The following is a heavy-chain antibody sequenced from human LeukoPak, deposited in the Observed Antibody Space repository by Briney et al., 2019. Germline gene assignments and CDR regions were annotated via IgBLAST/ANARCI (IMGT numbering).Heavy chain of an antibody. CDR3: VRHGIQCRSSDCYWATVRY. J-gene: IGHJ4*02. V-gene: IGHV4-38-2*01. CDR2: IYHGGST. Sequence: SETLSLTCAVSGYSISSGYYWGWIRQSPGKGLEWIGSIYHGGSTYYNSSLKSRVTISVDTSKNQVSLKLSSVTAADTAVYHCVRHGIQCRSSDCYWATVRYWGQGTLVTVSS. D-gene: IGHD2-21*02. CDR1: GYSISSGYY.